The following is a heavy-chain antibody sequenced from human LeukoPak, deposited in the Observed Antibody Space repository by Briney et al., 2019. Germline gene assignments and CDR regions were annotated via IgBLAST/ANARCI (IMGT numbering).Heavy chain of an antibody. CDR1: GGTFSSYA. V-gene: IGHV1-69*04. J-gene: IGHJ4*02. D-gene: IGHD3-22*01. CDR2: IIPILGIA. Sequence: SVKVSCKASGGTFSSYAISWVRQAPGQGLEWMGRIIPILGIANYAQKFQGRVTITADKSTSTAYMELSSLRSEDTAVHYCARAGAVVTFGYWGQGTLVTVSS. CDR3: ARAGAVVTFGY.